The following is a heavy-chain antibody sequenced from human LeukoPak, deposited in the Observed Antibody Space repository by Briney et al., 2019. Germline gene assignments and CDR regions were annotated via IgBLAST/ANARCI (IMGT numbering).Heavy chain of an antibody. V-gene: IGHV3-64D*09. CDR2: ITSDGRTT. J-gene: IGHJ4*02. D-gene: IGHD3-22*01. CDR1: GFTFSNNA. CDR3: ASTYYYDSSGYYPFDY. Sequence: GGSLRLSCSASGFTFSNNAMHWVRQGPGKGLEYVSGITSDGRTTHYADSVKGRFTISRDNSKNTLSLQMSSLRAEDTAVYYCASTYYYDSSGYYPFDYWGQGTQVTVSS.